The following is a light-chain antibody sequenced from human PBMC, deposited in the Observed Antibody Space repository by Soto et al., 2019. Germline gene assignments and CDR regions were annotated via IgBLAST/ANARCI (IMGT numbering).Light chain of an antibody. CDR1: QDIRTS. J-gene: IGKJ3*01. CDR2: GAS. V-gene: IGKV1-33*01. Sequence: DLQMTQFPSSLSASVGARISITCQASQDIRTSLSWFQQKPGRAPKLLIYGASNLETGVPSRFRGSGSGTDFTFTISSLQPEDIATYYCQQYDNIPPFTFCPGTKVDIK. CDR3: QQYDNIPPFT.